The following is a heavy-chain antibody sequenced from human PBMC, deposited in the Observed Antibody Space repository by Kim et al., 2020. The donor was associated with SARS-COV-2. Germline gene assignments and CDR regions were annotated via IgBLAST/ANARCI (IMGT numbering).Heavy chain of an antibody. D-gene: IGHD6-6*01. V-gene: IGHV3-9*01. Sequence: GGSLRLSCAASGFTFDDYAMHWVRQAPGKGLEWVSGISWNSGSIGYADSVKGRFTISRDNAKNSLYLQMNSLRAEDTALYYCAKDMEQLYDYYYGMDVWGQGTTVTVSS. CDR3: AKDMEQLYDYYYGMDV. J-gene: IGHJ6*02. CDR2: ISWNSGSI. CDR1: GFTFDDYA.